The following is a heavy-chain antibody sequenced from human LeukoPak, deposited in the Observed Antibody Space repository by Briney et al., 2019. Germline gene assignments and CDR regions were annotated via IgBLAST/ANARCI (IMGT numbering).Heavy chain of an antibody. CDR1: GYTFTSYG. V-gene: IGHV1-18*01. J-gene: IGHJ4*02. D-gene: IGHD3-10*01. CDR3: ARDSVLLWFGAPADFDY. CDR2: ISAYNGNT. Sequence: ASVKVSCKASGYTFTSYGISWVRQAPGRGLEWMGWISAYNGNTNYAQKLQGRVTMTRDMSTSTVYMELSSLRSEDTAVYYCARDSVLLWFGAPADFDYWGQGTLVTVSS.